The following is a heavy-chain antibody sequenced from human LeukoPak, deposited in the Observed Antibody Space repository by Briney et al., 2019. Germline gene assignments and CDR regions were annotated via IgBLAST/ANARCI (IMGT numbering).Heavy chain of an antibody. Sequence: GESLKISCAASGFTFSDYYMSWIRQAPGKGLEWVSYISSSGSTIYYADSVKGRFTISRDNAKNSLYLQMNSLRAEDTAVYYCARDLYCSGGSCYYYYYMDVWGKGTTVTVSS. CDR1: GFTFSDYY. J-gene: IGHJ6*03. CDR3: ARDLYCSGGSCYYYYYMDV. V-gene: IGHV3-11*04. CDR2: ISSSGSTI. D-gene: IGHD2-15*01.